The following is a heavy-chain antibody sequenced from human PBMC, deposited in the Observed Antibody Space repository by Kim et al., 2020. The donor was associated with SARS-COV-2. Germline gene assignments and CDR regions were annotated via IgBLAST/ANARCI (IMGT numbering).Heavy chain of an antibody. Sequence: GGSLRLSCAASGFTFSSYGMHWVRQAPGKGLEWVAVIWYDGSNKYYADSVKGRFTISRDNSKNTLYLQMNSLRAEDTAVYYCARDATSGYDPMTNYYYYYYMDVWGKGTTVTVSS. CDR2: IWYDGSNK. CDR3: ARDATSGYDPMTNYYYYYYMDV. J-gene: IGHJ6*03. CDR1: GFTFSSYG. D-gene: IGHD5-12*01. V-gene: IGHV3-33*01.